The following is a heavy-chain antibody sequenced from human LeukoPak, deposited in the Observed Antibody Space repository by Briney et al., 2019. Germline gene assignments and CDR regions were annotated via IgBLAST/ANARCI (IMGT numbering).Heavy chain of an antibody. Sequence: SETLSLTCTVSGGSISSSSYYWGWIRQPPGKGLEWIGTIYYSGSTYYNPSLKSRVTISVDTSKNQFSLKLSSVTAADTAVYYCARELSSSTNWFDPWGQGTLVTVSS. D-gene: IGHD6-6*01. CDR2: IYYSGST. CDR1: GGSISSSSYY. J-gene: IGHJ5*02. V-gene: IGHV4-39*07. CDR3: ARELSSSTNWFDP.